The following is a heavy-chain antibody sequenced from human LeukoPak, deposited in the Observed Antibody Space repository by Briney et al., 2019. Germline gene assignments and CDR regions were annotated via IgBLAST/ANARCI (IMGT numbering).Heavy chain of an antibody. Sequence: QTGGSLRLSCAASGFTVSSNYMSWVRQAPGKGLEWVAVTSNDESRKYYADSVKGRFTISRDNSRNTLFLQMNSLRVEDTAVYYCVRESYYGGSIGGFDFWGQGTLVTVSS. CDR1: GFTVSSNY. CDR3: VRESYYGGSIGGFDF. J-gene: IGHJ4*02. V-gene: IGHV3-30*04. D-gene: IGHD3-10*01. CDR2: TSNDESRK.